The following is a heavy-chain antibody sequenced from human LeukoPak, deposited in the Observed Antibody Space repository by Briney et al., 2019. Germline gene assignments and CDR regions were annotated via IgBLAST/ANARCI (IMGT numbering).Heavy chain of an antibody. CDR3: AREDYYDSSGTWGFDY. Sequence: PGGSLRLSCAASGFTFSSYWMSWVRQAPGKGLEWVANIKQDGSEKYYVDSVKGRFTISRDNAKNSLYLQMNSLRAEDTAVYYCAREDYYDSSGTWGFDYWGQGTLVTVSS. D-gene: IGHD3-22*01. CDR2: IKQDGSEK. J-gene: IGHJ4*02. CDR1: GFTFSSYW. V-gene: IGHV3-7*01.